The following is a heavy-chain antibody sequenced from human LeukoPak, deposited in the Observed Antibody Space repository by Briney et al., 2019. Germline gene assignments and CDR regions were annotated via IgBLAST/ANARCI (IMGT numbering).Heavy chain of an antibody. J-gene: IGHJ6*03. CDR2: ISSSSSYI. CDR1: GFTFSSYS. D-gene: IGHD4-17*01. V-gene: IGHV3-21*04. CDR3: ARGPITTVTNAQDYYYYYMDV. Sequence: PGGSLRLSCAASGFTFSSYSMNWVRQAPGKGLEWVSSISSSSSYIYYADSVKGRFTISRDNAKNSLYLQMNSLRAEDTALYYCARGPITTVTNAQDYYYYYMDVWGKGTTVTVSS.